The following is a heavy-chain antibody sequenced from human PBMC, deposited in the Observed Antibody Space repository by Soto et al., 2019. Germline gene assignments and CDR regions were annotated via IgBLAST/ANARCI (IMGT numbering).Heavy chain of an antibody. V-gene: IGHV3-48*01. CDR1: GFTFSSYS. CDR2: ISSSSSTI. J-gene: IGHJ6*02. Sequence: EVQLVESGGGLVQPGGSLRLSCAASGFTFSSYSMNWVRQAPGKGLEWDSYISSSSSTIYYADSVKGRFTISRDNAKNSLYLQMNSLRAEDTAVDYCARDSHNWNDCYYYGMDVWGQGTTVTVSS. CDR3: ARDSHNWNDCYYYGMDV. D-gene: IGHD1-1*01.